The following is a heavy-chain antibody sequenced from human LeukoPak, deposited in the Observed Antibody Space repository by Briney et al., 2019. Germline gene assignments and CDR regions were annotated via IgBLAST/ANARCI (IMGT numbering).Heavy chain of an antibody. D-gene: IGHD6-19*01. V-gene: IGHV3-49*03. CDR1: GLTFGDYA. J-gene: IGHJ4*02. Sequence: HPGGSXRLSCTASGLTFGDYAMSWFRQAPGKGLEWVGFIRSKDYGGTTEYAASVKGRFSMSRDNSRSIAYLQMNSLKIEDTGVYYCARGLGSGWFPSPFDYWGQGTLVTVSS. CDR3: ARGLGSGWFPSPFDY. CDR2: IRSKDYGGTT.